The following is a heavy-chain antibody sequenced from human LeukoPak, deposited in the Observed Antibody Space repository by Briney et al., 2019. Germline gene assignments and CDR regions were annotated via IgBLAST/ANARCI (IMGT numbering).Heavy chain of an antibody. CDR1: GYSISSGYY. V-gene: IGHV4-38-2*02. CDR3: ARLGIAVAGTPFDY. CDR2: IYHSGST. Sequence: SETLSLTCTVSGYSISSGYYWGWIRQPPGKGLEWIGSIYHSGSTYYNPSLKSRVTISVDTSKNQFSLKLSSVTAADTAVYYCARLGIAVAGTPFDYWGQGTLVTVSS. D-gene: IGHD6-19*01. J-gene: IGHJ4*02.